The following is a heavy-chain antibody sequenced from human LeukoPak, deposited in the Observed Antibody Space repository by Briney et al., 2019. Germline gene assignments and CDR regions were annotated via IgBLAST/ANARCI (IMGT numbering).Heavy chain of an antibody. CDR1: GFTFSSYS. CDR3: ARGPLGVVVPAAISGGFDP. D-gene: IGHD2-2*01. V-gene: IGHV3-21*01. J-gene: IGHJ5*02. CDR2: ISSSSYI. Sequence: GGSLRLSCAASGFTFSSYSMNWVRQAPGKGLEWVSSISSSSYIYYADSVKGRFTISRDNAKNSLYLQMNSLRAEDTAVYYCARGPLGVVVPAAISGGFDPWGQGTLVTVSS.